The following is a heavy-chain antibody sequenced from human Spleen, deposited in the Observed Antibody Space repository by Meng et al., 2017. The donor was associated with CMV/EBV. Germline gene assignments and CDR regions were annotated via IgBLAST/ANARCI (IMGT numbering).Heavy chain of an antibody. V-gene: IGHV4-39*07. CDR2: IYYSGST. CDR1: GGSISSSSYY. CDR3: ARGYSNRQYVVGWFDP. J-gene: IGHJ5*02. D-gene: IGHD6-13*01. Sequence: SETLSLTCTVSGGSISSSSYYWGWIRQPPGKGLEWIGSIYYSGSTYYNPSLKSRVTISVDTSKNQFSLKLTSVTAADTAVYYCARGYSNRQYVVGWFDPWGQGTLVTVSS.